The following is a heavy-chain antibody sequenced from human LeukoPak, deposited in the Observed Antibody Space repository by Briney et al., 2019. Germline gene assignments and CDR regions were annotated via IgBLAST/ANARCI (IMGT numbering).Heavy chain of an antibody. D-gene: IGHD2-2*01. CDR3: ARGVGPYQLLSPRVFDY. V-gene: IGHV1-18*01. CDR2: ISAYNGNT. Sequence: ASVKVSCKASGYTFTSYGISWVRQAPGQGLEWMGWISAYNGNTNYAQKLQGRVTMTTDTSTSTAYMELSSLRSEDTAVYYCARGVGPYQLLSPRVFDYWGQGTLVTVSS. J-gene: IGHJ4*02. CDR1: GYTFTSYG.